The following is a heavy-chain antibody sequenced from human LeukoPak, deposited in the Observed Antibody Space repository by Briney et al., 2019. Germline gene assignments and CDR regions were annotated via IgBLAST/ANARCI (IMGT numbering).Heavy chain of an antibody. CDR2: INHSGST. V-gene: IGHV4-34*01. D-gene: IGHD1-1*01. J-gene: IGHJ6*03. CDR3: ARGRVSSSTWYSTYYYYFYMDV. Sequence: SETLSLTCAVYGGSFSGYYWSWIRQPPGKGLEWIGEINHSGSTYYNPSLKSRVTISVDTSKNQFSLKLSSVTAADTAVYYCARGRVSSSTWYSTYYYYFYMDVWGKGTTVTVSS. CDR1: GGSFSGYY.